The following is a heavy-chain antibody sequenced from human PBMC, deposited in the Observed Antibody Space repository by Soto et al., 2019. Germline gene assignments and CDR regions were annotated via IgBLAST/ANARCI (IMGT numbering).Heavy chain of an antibody. CDR3: AKDIVGAKYYDFWSGYYSDAFDI. V-gene: IGHV3-9*01. Sequence: EVQLVESGGGLVQPGRSLRLSCAASGFTFDDYAMHWVRQAPGKGLEWVSGISWNSGSIGYADSVKGRFTISRDNAKNSLYLQMNSLRAEDTALYYCAKDIVGAKYYDFWSGYYSDAFDIWGQGTMVTVSS. CDR2: ISWNSGSI. D-gene: IGHD3-3*01. J-gene: IGHJ3*02. CDR1: GFTFDDYA.